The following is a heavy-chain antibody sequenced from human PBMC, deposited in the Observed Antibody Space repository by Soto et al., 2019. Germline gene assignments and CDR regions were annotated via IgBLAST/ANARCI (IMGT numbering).Heavy chain of an antibody. Sequence: PSETLSLTCTVSGGSISSYYWSWIRQPPGKGLEWIGYIYYSGSTNYNPSLKSRVTISVDTSKNQFSLKLNSMTAADTAVYYCAREYYYDRDGFDYWGQGTLVTVSS. CDR1: GGSISSYY. CDR2: IYYSGST. D-gene: IGHD3-22*01. J-gene: IGHJ4*02. CDR3: AREYYYDRDGFDY. V-gene: IGHV4-59*12.